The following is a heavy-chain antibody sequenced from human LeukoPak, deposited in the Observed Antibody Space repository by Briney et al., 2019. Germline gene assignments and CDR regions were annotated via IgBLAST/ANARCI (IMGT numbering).Heavy chain of an antibody. Sequence: GGSLRLSCAASGFTFSTYSMNWVRQAPGKGLEWVSYISGGSRTIFYADSVKGRFTISRDNAKNSLYLQMNSLRAEDTAVYYCARGIRENYYDSSGYYTSDWFDPWGQGTLVTVSS. CDR2: ISGGSRTI. J-gene: IGHJ5*02. CDR1: GFTFSTYS. D-gene: IGHD3-22*01. CDR3: ARGIRENYYDSSGYYTSDWFDP. V-gene: IGHV3-48*04.